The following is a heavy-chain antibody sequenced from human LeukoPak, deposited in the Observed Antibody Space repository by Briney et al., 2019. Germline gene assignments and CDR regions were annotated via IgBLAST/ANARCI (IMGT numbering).Heavy chain of an antibody. Sequence: GASVKVPCKASGYTFTSYGISWVRQAPGQGLEWMGWISAYNGNTNYAQKLQGRVTMTTDTSTSTAYMELRSLRSDDTAVYYCARLEFSGSYARGAYYFDYWGQGTLVTVSS. V-gene: IGHV1-18*01. CDR3: ARLEFSGSYARGAYYFDY. CDR2: ISAYNGNT. J-gene: IGHJ4*02. D-gene: IGHD1-26*01. CDR1: GYTFTSYG.